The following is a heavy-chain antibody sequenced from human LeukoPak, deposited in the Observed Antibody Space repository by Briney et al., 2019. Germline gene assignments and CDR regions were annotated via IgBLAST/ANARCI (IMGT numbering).Heavy chain of an antibody. CDR3: ARSWRSSSWYYDY. D-gene: IGHD6-13*01. Sequence: SETLSLTCTVSGGSISSHYWSWIRQPPGKGLEWIGYIYYSGSTNYNPSLKSRVTISVDTSKNQFSLKLSSVTAADTAVYYCARSWRSSSWYYDYWSQGTLVTVSP. CDR1: GGSISSHY. CDR2: IYYSGST. J-gene: IGHJ4*02. V-gene: IGHV4-59*11.